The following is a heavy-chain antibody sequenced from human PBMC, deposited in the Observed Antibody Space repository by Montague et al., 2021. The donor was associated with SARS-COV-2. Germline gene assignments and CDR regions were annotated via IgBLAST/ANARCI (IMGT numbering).Heavy chain of an antibody. CDR1: GDSVPSNSAT. V-gene: IGHV6-1*01. J-gene: IGHJ6*02. CDR2: TYYRSKWYN. Sequence: CAISGDSVPSNSATWNWVRQSPSRGLEWLGRTYYRSKWYNDYAVSVRGRVTINPDTSKNQSSLQLNSVTPEDTAIYYCTSGREGNYNVMDVWGQGTTVTVSS. D-gene: IGHD1-1*01. CDR3: TSGREGNYNVMDV.